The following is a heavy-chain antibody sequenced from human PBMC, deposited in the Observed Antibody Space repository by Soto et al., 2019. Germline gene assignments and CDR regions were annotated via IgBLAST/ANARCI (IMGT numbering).Heavy chain of an antibody. V-gene: IGHV1-2*02. CDR1: GYTFIDFY. Sequence: GASVKVSCKSSGYTFIDFYIHWVRQAPGQGLEWMGWTNPNTGGAVYAQKFLGRVTMTRDTSISTAYMELSGLRSDDTAIYFCATSTYDDFRSGSYWGQGTLVTVSS. J-gene: IGHJ4*02. D-gene: IGHD3-3*01. CDR2: TNPNTGGA. CDR3: ATSTYDDFRSGSY.